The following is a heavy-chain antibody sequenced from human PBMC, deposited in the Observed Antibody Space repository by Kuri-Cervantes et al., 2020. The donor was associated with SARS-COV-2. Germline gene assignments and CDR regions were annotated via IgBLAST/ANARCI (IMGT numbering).Heavy chain of an antibody. CDR3: SVAVGY. D-gene: IGHD1-26*01. CDR2: ISSSSSYT. V-gene: IGHV3-11*06. Sequence: GESLKISCAAAGFTFSDYYMSWIRQAPGKGLEWVSYISSSSSYTNYADSVKGRFTISRDNAKNTLYLQMNSLRAEDTAVYYCSVAVGYWGQGTLVTVSS. J-gene: IGHJ4*02. CDR1: GFTFSDYY.